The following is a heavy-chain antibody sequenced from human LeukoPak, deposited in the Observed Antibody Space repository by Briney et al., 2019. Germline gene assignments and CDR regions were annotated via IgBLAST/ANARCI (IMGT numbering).Heavy chain of an antibody. D-gene: IGHD4-23*01. CDR1: GFTFSSYA. CDR3: AREVVVTPDALDL. Sequence: GGSLRLSCAGSGFTFSSYAMSWVRQAPGKGLEWVSYINSGSTNIQYAASVKGRFTISRDNARNSLYLQMNSLRAEDMAVYYCAREVVVTPDALDLWGRGTMVIVSS. V-gene: IGHV3-48*04. J-gene: IGHJ3*01. CDR2: INSGSTNI.